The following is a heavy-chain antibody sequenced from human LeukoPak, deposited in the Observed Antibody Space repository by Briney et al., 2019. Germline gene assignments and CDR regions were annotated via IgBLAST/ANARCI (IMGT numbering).Heavy chain of an antibody. D-gene: IGHD4-11*01. CDR2: IKSKAHGGTT. CDR3: TTILFDYSDYFDY. J-gene: IGHJ4*02. Sequence: PGGSLRLSCAASGFTFKNAWMSWVRQAPGKGLEWVGRIKSKAHGGTTDYAAPVKDRFTISRDDSKNTLYLQMNSLKTEDTAVYYCTTILFDYSDYFDYWGQGTLVTVSS. CDR1: GFTFKNAW. V-gene: IGHV3-15*01.